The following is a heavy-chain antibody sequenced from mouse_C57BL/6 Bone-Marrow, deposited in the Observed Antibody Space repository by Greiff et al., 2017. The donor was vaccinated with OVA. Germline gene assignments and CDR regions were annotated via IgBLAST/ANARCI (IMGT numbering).Heavy chain of an antibody. J-gene: IGHJ1*03. Sequence: VQLVESGAELVRPGASVTLSCKASGYTFTDYEMHWVKQTPVHGLEWIGAIDPETGGTAYNQKFRGKAILTADKSSSTAYMELRSLTSEDSAVYYCTRKEIYYYGSSDWYFDVWGTGTTVTVSS. CDR1: GYTFTDYE. CDR2: IDPETGGT. CDR3: TRKEIYYYGSSDWYFDV. D-gene: IGHD1-1*01. V-gene: IGHV1-15*01.